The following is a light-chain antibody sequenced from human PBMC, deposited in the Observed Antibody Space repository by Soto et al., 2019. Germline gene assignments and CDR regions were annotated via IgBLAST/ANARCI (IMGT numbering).Light chain of an antibody. J-gene: IGKJ1*01. Sequence: DIQMTQSPSTLSASVGDRVTITCRASQSISSWLAWYQQKPVKAPKLLIYDASSLESVVPSRFSGSGSGTEFTLTISSLQPDDFATYYCQQYNSYSRTFGQGTKVEIK. CDR3: QQYNSYSRT. V-gene: IGKV1-5*01. CDR2: DAS. CDR1: QSISSW.